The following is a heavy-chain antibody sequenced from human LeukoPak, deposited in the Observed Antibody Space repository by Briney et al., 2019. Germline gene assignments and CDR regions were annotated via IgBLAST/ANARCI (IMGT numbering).Heavy chain of an antibody. CDR3: ALRIAAAVRRWDY. CDR2: ISGSGGST. V-gene: IGHV3-23*01. CDR1: GFTFSSYA. Sequence: GGSLRLSCAASGFTFSSYAMSWVRQAPGKGLEWVSAISGSGGSTYYADSVKGRFTISRDNSKNTLYLQMNSLRAEDTAVYYCALRIAAAVRRWDYWGQGTLVTVSS. J-gene: IGHJ4*02. D-gene: IGHD6-13*01.